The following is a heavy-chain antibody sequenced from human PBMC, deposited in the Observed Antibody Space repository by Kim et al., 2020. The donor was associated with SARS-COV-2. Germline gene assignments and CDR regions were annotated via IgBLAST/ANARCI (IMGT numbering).Heavy chain of an antibody. CDR2: GTV. CDR3: AREWQLVLDH. Sequence: GTVNYAPKLQGRVTITADESTNTAYMELSSLKSDDTAVYYCAREWQLVLDHWGQGSLVTVSS. V-gene: IGHV1-69*01. J-gene: IGHJ4*02. D-gene: IGHD6-6*01.